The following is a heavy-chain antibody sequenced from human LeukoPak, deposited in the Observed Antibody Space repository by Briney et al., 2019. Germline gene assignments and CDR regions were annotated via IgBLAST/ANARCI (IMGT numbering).Heavy chain of an antibody. Sequence: GGSQRLSCAASGFTFSSYAMSWVRQAPGKGLEWVSFISPSGDRTSNADSVEGRFTISRDNTRNTLYLQMNSLRDEDTGVYYCAIMHGYYVWVQWGQGTLVTVSS. J-gene: IGHJ4*02. D-gene: IGHD3-3*01. CDR3: AIMHGYYVWVQ. CDR2: ISPSGDRT. CDR1: GFTFSSYA. V-gene: IGHV3-23*01.